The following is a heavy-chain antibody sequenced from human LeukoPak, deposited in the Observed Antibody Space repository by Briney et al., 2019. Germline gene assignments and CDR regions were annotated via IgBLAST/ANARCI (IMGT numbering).Heavy chain of an antibody. CDR1: GYRFTSYW. J-gene: IGHJ5*02. D-gene: IGHD3-22*01. CDR2: IYPGDSDT. Sequence: GEPLKISCKGSGYRFTSYWIGWVRQMPGKGLERMGIIYPGDSDTRYSPSFQGQVTISADKSTSTAYLQWSSLKASATAMYYCAGRGGYYDSNYNWFDPWGQGTLVTVSS. CDR3: AGRGGYYDSNYNWFDP. V-gene: IGHV5-51*01.